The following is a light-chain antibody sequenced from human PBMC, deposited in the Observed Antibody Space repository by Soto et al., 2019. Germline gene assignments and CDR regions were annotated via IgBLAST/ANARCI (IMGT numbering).Light chain of an antibody. CDR2: AAS. J-gene: IGKJ4*01. CDR3: QHLHSYPLT. Sequence: DIQLTQSPSFLSASVGDRVTITCRASQGISSYLAWYQQKPGKAPKLLIFAASTLHSGVPSRFSGSGSETEFTLTISSLQPEDFATYYCQHLHSYPLTFGGGTKVEMK. CDR1: QGISSY. V-gene: IGKV1-9*01.